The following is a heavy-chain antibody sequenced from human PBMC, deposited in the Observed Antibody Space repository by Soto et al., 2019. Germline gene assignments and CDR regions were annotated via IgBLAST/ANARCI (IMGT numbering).Heavy chain of an antibody. V-gene: IGHV1-69*06. CDR2: IIPIFGTA. CDR1: GGTFSSYA. CDR3: ARDLGYCTNGVCSSYYYYGMVV. D-gene: IGHD2-8*01. J-gene: IGHJ6*02. Sequence: GASVKVSCKASGGTFSSYAISWVRQAPGQGLEWMGGIIPIFGTANYAQKFQGRVTITADKSTSTAYMELSSLRSEDTAVYYCARDLGYCTNGVCSSYYYYGMVVWGQGTTVTVSS.